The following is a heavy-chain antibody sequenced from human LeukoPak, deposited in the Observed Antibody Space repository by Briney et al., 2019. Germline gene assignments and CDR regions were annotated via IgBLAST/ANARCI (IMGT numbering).Heavy chain of an antibody. CDR2: IYSGGST. D-gene: IGHD6-19*01. J-gene: IGHJ4*02. CDR1: GFTVSSNY. Sequence: GGSLRLSCAASGFTVSSNYMSWVRQAPGKGLEWVSVIYSGGSTYYADPVKGRFTISRDNSKNTLYLQMNSLRAEDTAVYYCARVSAHSGPIDYWGQGTLVTVSS. V-gene: IGHV3-66*01. CDR3: ARVSAHSGPIDY.